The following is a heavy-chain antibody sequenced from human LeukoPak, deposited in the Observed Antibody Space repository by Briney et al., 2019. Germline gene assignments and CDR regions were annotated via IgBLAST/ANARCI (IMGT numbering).Heavy chain of an antibody. J-gene: IGHJ3*02. CDR1: GYTFTGYY. V-gene: IGHV1-2*02. D-gene: IGHD2-8*01. Sequence: GASVKVSCKASGYTFTGYYMHWVRQAPGRGLEWMGWISPNSGGTNYAQKFQGRVTMTRDTSVSTAYMELSRLRSDDTAVYYCARDNKDIVLMVYAQDDAFGIWGQGTMVTVSS. CDR3: ARDNKDIVLMVYAQDDAFGI. CDR2: ISPNSGGT.